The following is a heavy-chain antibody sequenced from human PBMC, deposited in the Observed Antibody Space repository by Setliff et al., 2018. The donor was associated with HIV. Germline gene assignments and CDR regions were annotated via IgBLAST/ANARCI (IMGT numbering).Heavy chain of an antibody. V-gene: IGHV3-7*01. CDR2: IKGDGSST. D-gene: IGHD3-22*01. CDR3: VRGSGYYYFDN. Sequence: PGGSLRLSCESSGFTFNNYWMSWVRRAPGKRPEWVANIKGDGSSTRYADSVKGRFTISRDNAKNMLYLQMNSLSADDTAVYYCVRGSGYYYFDNWGQGALVTVSS. J-gene: IGHJ4*02. CDR1: GFTFNNYW.